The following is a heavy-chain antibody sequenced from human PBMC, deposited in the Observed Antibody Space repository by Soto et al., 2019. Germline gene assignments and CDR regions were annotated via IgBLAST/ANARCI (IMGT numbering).Heavy chain of an antibody. D-gene: IGHD2-2*01. J-gene: IGHJ6*03. V-gene: IGHV2-26*01. Sequence: QVTLKESGPVLVKPTETLTLTCTVSGFSLSNARMGVSWIRQPPGKALEWLAHIFSNDEKSYSTSLKSRLTISKDTSKSQVVLTMTNMDPVDTATYYCARISPIVVVPAANDYYYYMDVWGKGTTVTVAS. CDR1: GFSLSNARMG. CDR2: IFSNDEK. CDR3: ARISPIVVVPAANDYYYYMDV.